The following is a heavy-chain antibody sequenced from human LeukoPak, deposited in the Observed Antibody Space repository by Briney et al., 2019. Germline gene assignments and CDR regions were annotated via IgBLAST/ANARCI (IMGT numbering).Heavy chain of an antibody. CDR1: GVSISSGGYY. J-gene: IGHJ4*02. Sequence: SETLSLTCTVSGVSISSGGYYWSWLRQPPGKGLEWIGYIYHSGSTYYNPSLKSRVTISVDRSKNQFSLKLSSVTAPDTAVYYCASYGTVTTRNFDYWGQGTLVTVSS. D-gene: IGHD4-11*01. CDR2: IYHSGST. CDR3: ASYGTVTTRNFDY. V-gene: IGHV4-30-2*01.